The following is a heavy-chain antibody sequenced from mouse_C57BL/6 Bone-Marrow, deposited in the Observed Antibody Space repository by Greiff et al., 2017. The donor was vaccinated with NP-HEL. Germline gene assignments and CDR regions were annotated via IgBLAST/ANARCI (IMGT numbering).Heavy chain of an antibody. D-gene: IGHD1-1*01. J-gene: IGHJ4*01. V-gene: IGHV7-3*01. CDR1: GFTFTDYY. CDR3: ASLISPYAMDY. CDR2: IRNKANGYTT. Sequence: EVMLVESGGGLVQPGGSLSLSCAASGFTFTDYYMSWVRQPPGKALEWLGFIRNKANGYTTEYSASVKGRFTISRDNSQSILYLQMNALRAEDSATYYCASLISPYAMDYWGQGTSVTVSS.